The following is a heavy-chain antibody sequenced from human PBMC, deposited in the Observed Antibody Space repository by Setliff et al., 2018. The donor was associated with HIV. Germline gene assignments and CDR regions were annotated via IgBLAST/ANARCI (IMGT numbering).Heavy chain of an antibody. CDR2: ISAYTGHT. CDR1: GYSFINYG. D-gene: IGHD1-26*01. Sequence: GASVKVSCKASGYSFINYGISWVRQAPGQGPEWMGWISAYTGHTDYAPRLLGRVTMTTDTSTSTAYMELRNLTSDDTAVYYCARARLQGIVTAVGPRDNCLDPWGQGTRVTVSS. J-gene: IGHJ5*02. V-gene: IGHV1-18*01. CDR3: ARARLQGIVTAVGPRDNCLDP.